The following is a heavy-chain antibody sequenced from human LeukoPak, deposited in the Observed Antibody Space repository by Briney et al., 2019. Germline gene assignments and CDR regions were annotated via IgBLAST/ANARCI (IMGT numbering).Heavy chain of an antibody. CDR1: GFTFSSYA. CDR3: ARDLVEYYFDY. V-gene: IGHV3-21*01. D-gene: IGHD3-16*01. J-gene: IGHJ4*02. Sequence: PGGSLRLSCAASGFTFSSYAMNWVRQAPGKGLEWVSSISSSSSYIYYADSVKGRFTISRDNAKNSLYLQMNSLRAEDTAVYYCARDLVEYYFDYWGQGTLVTVSS. CDR2: ISSSSSYI.